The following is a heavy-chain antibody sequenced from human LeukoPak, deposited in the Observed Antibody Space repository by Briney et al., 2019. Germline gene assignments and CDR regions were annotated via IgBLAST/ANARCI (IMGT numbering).Heavy chain of an antibody. D-gene: IGHD6-19*01. J-gene: IGHJ5*02. CDR2: ISSSSSYI. CDR3: ERDVYHGIAVAGTLRTWFDP. Sequence: PGGSLRLSCAASGFTFSSYSMNWVRQAPGNGLEWVSSISSSSSYIYYADSVKGRFTISRDSAKNSLYLQMNSLRAEDTAVYYCERDVYHGIAVAGTLRTWFDPWGQGTLVTVSS. CDR1: GFTFSSYS. V-gene: IGHV3-21*01.